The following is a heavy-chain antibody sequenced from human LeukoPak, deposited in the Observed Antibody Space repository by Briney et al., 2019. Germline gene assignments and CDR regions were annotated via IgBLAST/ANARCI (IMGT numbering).Heavy chain of an antibody. CDR3: ARDGPERGYYYYMDV. Sequence: GGSLRLSCEASGFSFSSYSINWVRQSPGKGLEWISYISSSGSSIYYADSVKGRFAISRDNAKNSLYLQMNSLRAEDTAVYYCARDGPERGYYYYMDVWGKGTTVTVSS. CDR1: GFSFSSYS. CDR2: ISSSGSSI. J-gene: IGHJ6*03. V-gene: IGHV3-48*01.